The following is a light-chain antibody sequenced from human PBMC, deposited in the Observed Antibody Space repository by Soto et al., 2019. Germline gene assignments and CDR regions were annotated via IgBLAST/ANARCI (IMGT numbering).Light chain of an antibody. CDR2: GAS. V-gene: IGKV1-17*01. Sequence: IQMTQSPSSLSASVGDRVTLSCRASQGIGNALGCYQQQPGKPPKVLIYGASTLQSDVPARFSGSGSGTEFPLTVSSLQAEDSATYYCQQFNDYPLTFGGGTKVDIK. CDR1: QGIGNA. CDR3: QQFNDYPLT. J-gene: IGKJ4*01.